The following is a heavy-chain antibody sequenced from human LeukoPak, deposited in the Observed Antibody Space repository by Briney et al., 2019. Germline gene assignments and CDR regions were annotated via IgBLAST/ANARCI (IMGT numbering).Heavy chain of an antibody. CDR2: IIPIFGTA. J-gene: IGHJ3*02. D-gene: IGHD3-9*01. Sequence: WASVKVSCKASGYTFTSYGISWVRQAPGQGLEWMGGIIPIFGTANYAQKFQGRVTITADESTSTAYMELSSLRSEDTAVYYCASDYDILGAFDIWGQGTMVTVSS. CDR3: ASDYDILGAFDI. V-gene: IGHV1-69*13. CDR1: GYTFTSYG.